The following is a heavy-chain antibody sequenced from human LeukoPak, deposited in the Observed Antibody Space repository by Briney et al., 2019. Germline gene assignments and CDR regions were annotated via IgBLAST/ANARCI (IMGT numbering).Heavy chain of an antibody. V-gene: IGHV4-31*03. CDR2: IYPSGTT. J-gene: IGHJ3*01. CDR3: ARDYFDSSAYYYGKGFDD. Sequence: SETLSLTCTASGDSISSGGHYWSWIRQNAGKGLEWIGYIYPSGTTYYNPSLRGRLTISVDTSKNQFSLRLTSVTAADTAVYYCARDYFDSSAYYYGKGFDDWGQGTMVTVSS. D-gene: IGHD3-22*01. CDR1: GDSISSGGHY.